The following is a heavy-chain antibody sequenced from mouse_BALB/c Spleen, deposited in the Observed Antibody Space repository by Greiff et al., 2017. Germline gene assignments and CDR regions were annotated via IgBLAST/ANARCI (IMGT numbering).Heavy chain of an antibody. V-gene: IGHV5-9-4*01. J-gene: IGHJ4*01. CDR2: ISSGGSYT. CDR3: ARGAYYAMDY. CDR1: GFTFSSYA. Sequence: EVNLVESGGGLVKPGGSLKLSCAASGFTFSSYAMSWVRQSPEKRLEWVAEISSGGSYTYYPDTVTGRFTISRDNAKNTLYLEMSSLRSEDTAMYYCARGAYYAMDYWGQGTSVTVSS.